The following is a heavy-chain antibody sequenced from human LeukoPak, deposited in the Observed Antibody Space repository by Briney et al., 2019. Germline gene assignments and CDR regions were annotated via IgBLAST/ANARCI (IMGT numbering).Heavy chain of an antibody. CDR2: ISSSSSYI. V-gene: IGHV3-21*01. J-gene: IGHJ3*02. Sequence: GGSLRLSCAASGFTFSSYSMNWVRQAPGKELEWVSSISSSSSYIHSADSVRGRFTISRDNAKNSLFLQMNSLRAEDTAVYYCARDEWGDAFDIWGQGTMVTVFS. D-gene: IGHD1-26*01. CDR3: ARDEWGDAFDI. CDR1: GFTFSSYS.